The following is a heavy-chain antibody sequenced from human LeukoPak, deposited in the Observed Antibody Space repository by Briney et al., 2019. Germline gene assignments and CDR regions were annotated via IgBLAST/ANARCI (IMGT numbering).Heavy chain of an antibody. CDR2: INPSGGST. CDR1: GYTFTSYY. J-gene: IGHJ4*02. D-gene: IGHD5-12*01. V-gene: IGHV1-46*01. Sequence: GASVKVSCKASGYTFTSYYMHWVRQAPGQGLEWMGIINPSGGSTSYAQKFQGRVTMTRDTSTSTVYMELSRLRSDDTAVYYCARRRHSGYGYWGQGTLVTVSS. CDR3: ARRRHSGYGY.